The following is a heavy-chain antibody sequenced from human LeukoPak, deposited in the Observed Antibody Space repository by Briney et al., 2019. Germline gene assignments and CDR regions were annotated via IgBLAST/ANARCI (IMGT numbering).Heavy chain of an antibody. D-gene: IGHD3-10*01. CDR2: INPSGGST. V-gene: IGHV1-46*01. CDR3: ATRRQGSGSYYKNWYFDL. CDR1: GYTFTSYY. Sequence: ASVKVSCKASGYTFTSYYMYWVRQAPGQGLEWMGIINPSGGSTSYAQKFQGRVTMTRDMSTSTVYMELSSLRSEDTAVYYCATRRQGSGSYYKNWYFDLWGRGTLVTVYS. J-gene: IGHJ2*01.